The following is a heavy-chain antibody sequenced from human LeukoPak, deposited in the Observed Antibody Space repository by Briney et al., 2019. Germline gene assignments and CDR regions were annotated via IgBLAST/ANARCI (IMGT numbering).Heavy chain of an antibody. Sequence: GGSLRLSCAASGFTFSSYAMHWVRQAPGKGLEYVSAISSNGGSTYYANSVKGRFTISRDNSKNTLYLQMGSLRAEDMAVYYCARSSGYWRYFQHWGQGTLATVSS. CDR2: ISSNGGST. V-gene: IGHV3-64*01. D-gene: IGHD3-22*01. CDR1: GFTFSSYA. J-gene: IGHJ1*01. CDR3: ARSSGYWRYFQH.